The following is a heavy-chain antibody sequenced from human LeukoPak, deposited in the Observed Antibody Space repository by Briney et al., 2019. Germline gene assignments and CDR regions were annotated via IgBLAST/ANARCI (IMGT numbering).Heavy chain of an antibody. J-gene: IGHJ4*02. CDR3: ARDLEGSEYDYVWGRFEAGYYFDY. D-gene: IGHD3-16*01. Sequence: GRSLRLSRAASGFTFSSYAMHWVRQAPGKGLEWVAVISYDGSNKYYADSVKGRFTISRDNSKNTLYLQMNSLRAEDTAVYYCARDLEGSEYDYVWGRFEAGYYFDYWGQGTLVTVSS. CDR2: ISYDGSNK. V-gene: IGHV3-30-3*01. CDR1: GFTFSSYA.